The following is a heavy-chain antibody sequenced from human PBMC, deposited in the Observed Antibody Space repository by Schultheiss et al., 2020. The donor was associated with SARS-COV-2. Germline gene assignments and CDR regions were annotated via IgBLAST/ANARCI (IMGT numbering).Heavy chain of an antibody. Sequence: GGSLRLSCAASGISFSDIWMTWVRQAPGRGLEWVSSISSSSSYIYYADSVKGRFTISRDNAKNSLYLQMNSLRAEDTAVYYCARGYFWNGYANMNVWGKGTTVTVSS. CDR2: ISSSSSYI. J-gene: IGHJ6*03. CDR3: ARGYFWNGYANMNV. V-gene: IGHV3-21*04. CDR1: GISFSDIW. D-gene: IGHD3-3*01.